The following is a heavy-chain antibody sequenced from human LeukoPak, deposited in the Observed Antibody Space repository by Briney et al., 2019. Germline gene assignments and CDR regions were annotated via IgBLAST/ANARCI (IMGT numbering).Heavy chain of an antibody. J-gene: IGHJ3*01. Sequence: GGSLRLSCAASGFTFSNYWMTWVRQAPGKGLEWVANIKQDGSDKYYVDSVKGRFTISRDNAKNSLYLQMNSLRAEDTAVYYCARDQDVVVLLGIIAYDAFDLWGQGTMVTVSS. V-gene: IGHV3-7*01. CDR3: ARDQDVVVLLGIIAYDAFDL. CDR1: GFTFSNYW. D-gene: IGHD2-15*01. CDR2: IKQDGSDK.